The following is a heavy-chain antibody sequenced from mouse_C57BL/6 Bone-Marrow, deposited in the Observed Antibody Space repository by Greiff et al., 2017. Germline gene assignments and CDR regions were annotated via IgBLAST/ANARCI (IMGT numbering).Heavy chain of an antibody. V-gene: IGHV1-50*01. CDR1: GYTFTSYW. CDR2: IDPSDSYT. Sequence: VQLQQPGAELVKPGASVKLSCKASGYTFTSYWMQWVKQRPGQGLEWIGEIDPSDSYTNYNQKLKGKATLTVDTSSSTAYMQLSSLTSEDSAVYYCARDDYYAMDYWGQGTSVTVSS. J-gene: IGHJ4*01. CDR3: ARDDYYAMDY.